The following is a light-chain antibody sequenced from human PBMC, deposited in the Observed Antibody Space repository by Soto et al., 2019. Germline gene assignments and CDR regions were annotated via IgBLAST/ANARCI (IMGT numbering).Light chain of an antibody. CDR2: DAS. J-gene: IGKJ5*01. V-gene: IGKV1-5*01. Sequence: DVQMPQSPSSLCESVGVRFNFTCRASQSISRWLAWYKQKPGKAPQALIYDASSLKSGVPSRFSGNGSGTDFTLTISSLPPDDFATYYCQQYNNYSTFGQGTRLEIK. CDR3: QQYNNYST. CDR1: QSISRW.